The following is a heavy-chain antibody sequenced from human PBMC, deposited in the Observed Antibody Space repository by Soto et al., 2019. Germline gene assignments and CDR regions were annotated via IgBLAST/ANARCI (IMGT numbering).Heavy chain of an antibody. J-gene: IGHJ4*02. CDR2: IKQDGSDK. V-gene: IGHV3-7*01. CDR1: GFSFSSYG. D-gene: IGHD2-21*01. CDR3: AREGCGGECYSG. Sequence: EVQLVESGGDLVQPGGSLTLSCAASGFSFSSYGMTWVRQSPGKGLEWVANIKQDGSDKYYVDSVKGRFAISRDNAKNSLLLQMSSLRAEDTAVYYCAREGCGGECYSGWGQGTLVTVSS.